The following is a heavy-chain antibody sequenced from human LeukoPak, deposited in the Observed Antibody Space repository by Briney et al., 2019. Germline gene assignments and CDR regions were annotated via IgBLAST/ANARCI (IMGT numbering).Heavy chain of an antibody. D-gene: IGHD3-22*01. CDR3: ARGPYYYDSSGYHPSPYFDY. V-gene: IGHV1-46*01. CDR1: GYTFTGYY. Sequence: GASVTVSCKASGYTFTGYYMHWVRQAPGQGLEWRGIINPSGGSTTYAQKFQGRLTMTRDTSTSTVYMELSSLRSEDTAVYYCARGPYYYDSSGYHPSPYFDYWGQGTLVTVSS. CDR2: INPSGGST. J-gene: IGHJ4*02.